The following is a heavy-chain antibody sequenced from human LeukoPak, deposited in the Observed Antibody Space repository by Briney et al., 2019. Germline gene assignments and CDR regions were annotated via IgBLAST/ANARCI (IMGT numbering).Heavy chain of an antibody. D-gene: IGHD2-2*01. V-gene: IGHV4-59*08. Sequence: SETLSLTCTVSGGSISTYYWSWIRQPPGKGLEWIGYIYYSGSTNYNPSLKSRVTISVDTSKNQFSLKLGSVTAADTAVYYCASSTSTYYYYYYGMDVWGQGTTVTVSS. J-gene: IGHJ6*02. CDR1: GGSISTYY. CDR2: IYYSGST. CDR3: ASSTSTYYYYYYGMDV.